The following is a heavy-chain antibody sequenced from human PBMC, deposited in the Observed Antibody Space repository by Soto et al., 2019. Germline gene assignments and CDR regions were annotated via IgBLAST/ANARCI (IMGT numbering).Heavy chain of an antibody. Sequence: EVQLLESGGGLVQPGGSLRLSCAASGFTFSSYGINWGRQAPGKGLEWVSGISGSGDSTHYADSVKGRFTISRDNSKTTIYLQMNSMRAEDTAVYYCAKQAPYSNSWYEIDHWGQGTLVTVSS. J-gene: IGHJ4*02. D-gene: IGHD6-13*01. CDR2: ISGSGDST. CDR3: AKQAPYSNSWYEIDH. CDR1: GFTFSSYG. V-gene: IGHV3-23*01.